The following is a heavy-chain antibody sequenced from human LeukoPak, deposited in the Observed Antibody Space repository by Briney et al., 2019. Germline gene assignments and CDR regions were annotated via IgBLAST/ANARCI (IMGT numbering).Heavy chain of an antibody. CDR3: TRGIRRVEY. J-gene: IGHJ4*02. Sequence: GGSLRLSCEASAFTFDNSGMSWVRQAPGKGLEWVSGINWNGGSIVYADSVKDRFTISRDNSKNTLYLQMNSLRVEDTAVYYCTRGIRRVEYWGQGTLVTVSS. CDR2: INWNGGSI. D-gene: IGHD2/OR15-2a*01. CDR1: AFTFDNSG. V-gene: IGHV3-20*04.